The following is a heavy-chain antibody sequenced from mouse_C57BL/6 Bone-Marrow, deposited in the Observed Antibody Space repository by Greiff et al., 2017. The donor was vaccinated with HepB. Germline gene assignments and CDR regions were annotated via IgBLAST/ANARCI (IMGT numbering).Heavy chain of an antibody. V-gene: IGHV2-5*01. CDR1: GFSLTSYG. J-gene: IGHJ1*03. CDR3: AKWRYGSSYYYWYFDV. D-gene: IGHD1-1*01. CDR2: IWRGGST. Sequence: QVQLQQSGPGLVQPSQSLSITCTVSGFSLTSYGVHWVRQSPGKGLEWLGVIWRGGSTDYNAAFMSRLSITKDNSKSQVFFKLNSLQADDTAIYYCAKWRYGSSYYYWYFDVWGTGTTVTVSS.